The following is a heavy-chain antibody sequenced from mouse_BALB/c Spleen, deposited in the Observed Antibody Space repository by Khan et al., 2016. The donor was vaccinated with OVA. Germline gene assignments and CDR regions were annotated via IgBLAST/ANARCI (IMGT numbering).Heavy chain of an antibody. Sequence: EVQLQESGAELVRPGALVKLSCKASGFNIKDYYMHWVKQRPEQGLEWIGWIDPENGDSIYDPKFQGKASITADTSSNTASLQLSSLTSEDTAVYYGVRFGYGSYWFAYGGQGTLVTVSA. J-gene: IGHJ3*01. V-gene: IGHV14-1*02. CDR2: IDPENGDS. CDR3: VRFGYGSYWFAY. D-gene: IGHD2-10*02. CDR1: GFNIKDYY.